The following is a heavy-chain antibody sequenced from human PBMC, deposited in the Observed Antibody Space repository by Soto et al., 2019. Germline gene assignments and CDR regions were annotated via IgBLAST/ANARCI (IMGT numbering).Heavy chain of an antibody. J-gene: IGHJ5*02. CDR3: TRDRRISGFDP. D-gene: IGHD3-16*02. CDR1: GFTFSSYW. V-gene: IGHV3-74*01. CDR2: INSDGSSP. Sequence: SLRLSCGASGFTFSSYWMHWVRQGPGRGLEWLSLINSDGSSPNYADSVKGRFTVSRDNAKNTLFLQMNSLRVDDTGVYYCTRDRRISGFDPWGQGTLVTVSS.